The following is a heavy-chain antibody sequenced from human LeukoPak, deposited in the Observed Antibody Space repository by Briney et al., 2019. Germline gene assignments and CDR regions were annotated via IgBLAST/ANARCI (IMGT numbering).Heavy chain of an antibody. CDR3: AKGIGRGKIYAFDI. V-gene: IGHV3-9*01. CDR1: GFTFDDYA. Sequence: PGRSLRLSCAASGFTFDDYAMHWVRQAPGKGLEWVSGISWNSGRIDYADSVKGRFTISRDNAKNSLYLQVNSLRPEDTALYYFAKGIGRGKIYAFDIWGQGTIVTVFS. D-gene: IGHD3-16*01. J-gene: IGHJ3*02. CDR2: ISWNSGRI.